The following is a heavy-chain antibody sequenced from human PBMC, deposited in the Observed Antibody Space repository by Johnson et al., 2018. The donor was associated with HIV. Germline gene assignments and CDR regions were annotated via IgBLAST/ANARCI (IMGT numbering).Heavy chain of an antibody. CDR2: ISYDGSNK. CDR1: AFSFSNYP. V-gene: IGHV3-30*04. Sequence: HVQLVESGGGVVQPGRSLRLSCAASAFSFSNYPMHWVRQAPGKGLEWVAVISYDGSNKYYTDSVKGRFTISRDNSKNTLYLQMNSLRAEDTAVYYCALNWGAEGAFDIWGQGTMVTVSS. J-gene: IGHJ3*02. D-gene: IGHD7-27*01. CDR3: ALNWGAEGAFDI.